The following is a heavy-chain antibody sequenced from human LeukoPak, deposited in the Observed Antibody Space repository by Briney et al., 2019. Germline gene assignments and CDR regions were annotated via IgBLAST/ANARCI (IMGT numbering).Heavy chain of an antibody. V-gene: IGHV3-30*03. J-gene: IGHJ4*02. CDR3: ARPDTATFMPDS. CDR1: GFTFSSYG. D-gene: IGHD5-18*01. Sequence: PGGSLRLSCAASGFTFSSYGMHWVRQAPGKGLEGVAGISYDENNKYYAASVKGRFTISRDNSKNALYLQMNSLRAEDTAVYYCARPDTATFMPDSWGQGTLVTVSS. CDR2: ISYDENNK.